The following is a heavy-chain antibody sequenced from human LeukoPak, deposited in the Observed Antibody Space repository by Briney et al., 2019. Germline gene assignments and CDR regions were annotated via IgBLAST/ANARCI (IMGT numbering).Heavy chain of an antibody. J-gene: IGHJ4*02. CDR2: IYTSGST. D-gene: IGHD2-15*01. CDR1: GGSISSGSYY. CDR3: ARGYCSGGSCYRTRGAYFDY. V-gene: IGHV4-61*02. Sequence: SQTLSLTCTVSGGSISSGSYYWSWIRQPAGKGLEWIGRIYTSGSTNYNPSLKSRVTISVDTSKNQFSLKLSSVTAADTAVYYCARGYCSGGSCYRTRGAYFDYWGQGTLVTVSS.